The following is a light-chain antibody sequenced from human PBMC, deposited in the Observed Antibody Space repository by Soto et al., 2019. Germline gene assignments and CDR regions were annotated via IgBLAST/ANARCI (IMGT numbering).Light chain of an antibody. CDR1: SSNIGNNY. CDR2: DNN. CDR3: GTWDSSLSAGV. V-gene: IGLV1-51*01. J-gene: IGLJ2*01. Sequence: QSVLTQPPSVSAAPGQKVTISCSGSSSNIGNNYVSWYQQLPGTAPKLLIYDNNKRPSGIPDRFSGSKSGTSATLGITGLQTGGEADYYCGTWDSSLSAGVIGGGTKLTVL.